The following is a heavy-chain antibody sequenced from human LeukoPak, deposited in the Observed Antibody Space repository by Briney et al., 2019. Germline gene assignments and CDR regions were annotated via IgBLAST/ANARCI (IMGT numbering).Heavy chain of an antibody. V-gene: IGHV3-23*01. D-gene: IGHD3-22*01. Sequence: PGGSLRLSCAASGFAFSSYAMSWVRQAPGKGLEWVSAISGSGGSTYYADSVKGLFTMSRDNSKNTLYMKMNSLRAEDTAVYYCAKEINYYYDSSGGFDYWGQGTLVTVSS. J-gene: IGHJ4*02. CDR2: ISGSGGST. CDR3: AKEINYYYDSSGGFDY. CDR1: GFAFSSYA.